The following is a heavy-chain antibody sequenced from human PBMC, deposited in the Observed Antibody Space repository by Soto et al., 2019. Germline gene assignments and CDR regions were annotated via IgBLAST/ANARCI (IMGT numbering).Heavy chain of an antibody. Sequence: SETLSLTCAVSGGSISSSNWWSWVRQPPGKGLEWIGEIYHSGSTNYNPSLKSRVTISVDKSKNQFSLQLSSVTAADTAMYYCARDPPLLAAMVDWGQGTLVTSPQ. V-gene: IGHV4-4*02. D-gene: IGHD2-2*01. CDR3: ARDPPLLAAMVD. CDR1: GGSISSSNW. J-gene: IGHJ4*02. CDR2: IYHSGST.